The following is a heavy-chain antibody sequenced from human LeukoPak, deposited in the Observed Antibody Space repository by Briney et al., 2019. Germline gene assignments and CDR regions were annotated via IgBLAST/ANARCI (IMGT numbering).Heavy chain of an antibody. J-gene: IGHJ6*03. Sequence: ASVKVSCKASGYTFTDYYMHWVRQAPGQGLEWMGWINPNNGDTNYAQKFQGRVTMTRDTSISTAYMELSRLRSDDTAVYYCARGVAGVYFYYYMDVWGKGTTVTVSS. CDR3: ARGVAGVYFYYYMDV. D-gene: IGHD1-14*01. V-gene: IGHV1-2*02. CDR2: INPNNGDT. CDR1: GYTFTDYY.